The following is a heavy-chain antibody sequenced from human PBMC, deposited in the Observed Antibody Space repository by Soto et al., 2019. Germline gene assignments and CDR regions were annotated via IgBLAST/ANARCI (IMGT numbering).Heavy chain of an antibody. CDR3: AREGGSGSPHWYFNV. Sequence: QLQLQESGSGLVKPSQSLSLTYAVSGGSVSSGGYSWSWLRQPPGKGLEWIGYIFHSGSTYYNPSLKSRVTISVDGSKYHFSLELRSVTAADTAVYYCAREGGSGSPHWYFNVWGRGTLVTVSS. V-gene: IGHV4-30-2*01. D-gene: IGHD1-26*01. J-gene: IGHJ2*01. CDR2: IFHSGST. CDR1: GGSVSSGGYS.